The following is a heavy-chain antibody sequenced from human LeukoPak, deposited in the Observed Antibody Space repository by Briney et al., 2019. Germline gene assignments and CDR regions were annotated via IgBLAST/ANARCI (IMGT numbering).Heavy chain of an antibody. V-gene: IGHV3-30*02. CDR1: GFTFSNYT. D-gene: IGHD6-19*01. CDR2: IRYDGSNK. Sequence: GGSLRLSCAASGFTFSNYTMHWVRQAPGKGLEWVVFIRYDGSNKYYADSVKGRFTISRDNSKNTLYLQMNSLRAEDTAVYYCARGGQWLVPLFDYWGQGTLVTVSS. CDR3: ARGGQWLVPLFDY. J-gene: IGHJ4*02.